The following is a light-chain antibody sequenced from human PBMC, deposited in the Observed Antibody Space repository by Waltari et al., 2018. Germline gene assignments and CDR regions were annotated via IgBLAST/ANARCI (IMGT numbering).Light chain of an antibody. CDR1: QSISSW. V-gene: IGKV1-5*01. J-gene: IGKJ2*01. CDR2: DAS. CDR3: QQSYTKWYT. Sequence: DIQMTQSPSTLSASVGDRVTITCRASQSISSWLAWYQQKPGKAPKLLIYDASSLESGVPSRFSGSGSGTEFTLTISSLQPDDFATYYCQQSYTKWYTFGQGTKLQMK.